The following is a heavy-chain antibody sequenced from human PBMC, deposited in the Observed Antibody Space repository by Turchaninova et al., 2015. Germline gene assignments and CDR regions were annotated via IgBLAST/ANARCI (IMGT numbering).Heavy chain of an antibody. Sequence: DVQLLPSGAEVKQPGGSLRISCKGSGNSFTIYWTCWVRQMPGKGLEWTGIIYPGDSDIRYSPSFQGQVTISADKSINTAYLQWSSLKASDTAMYYCARLLDDYGAPWGQGTLVTVSS. V-gene: IGHV5-51*01. J-gene: IGHJ1*01. CDR2: IYPGDSDI. D-gene: IGHD4-17*01. CDR1: GNSFTIYW. CDR3: ARLLDDYGAP.